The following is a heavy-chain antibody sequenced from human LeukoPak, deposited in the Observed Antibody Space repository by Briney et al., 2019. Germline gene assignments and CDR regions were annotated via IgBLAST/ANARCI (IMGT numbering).Heavy chain of an antibody. CDR2: IYYSGST. D-gene: IGHD6-13*01. Sequence: SETLSLTCTVSGGSISSSSYYWGWIRQPPGKGLEWVGSIYYSGSTYYNPSLKSRVTISVDTSKNQFSLKLSSVTAADTAVYYCANKKQLAPAHFDYWGQGTLVTVSS. CDR3: ANKKQLAPAHFDY. J-gene: IGHJ4*02. CDR1: GGSISSSSYY. V-gene: IGHV4-39*01.